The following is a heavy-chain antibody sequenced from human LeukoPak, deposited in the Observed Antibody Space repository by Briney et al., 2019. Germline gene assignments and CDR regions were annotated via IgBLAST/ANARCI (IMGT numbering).Heavy chain of an antibody. CDR2: IYYSGST. V-gene: IGHV4-59*08. CDR1: GGSISSYY. D-gene: IGHD5-18*01. J-gene: IGHJ4*02. Sequence: SEALSLTCTVSGGSISSYYWSWIRQPPGKGLEWIGYIYYSGSTNYNPSLKSRVTISVDTSKNQFSLKLSSVTAADTAVYYCARRRGYSFDYWGQGTLVTVSS. CDR3: ARRRGYSFDY.